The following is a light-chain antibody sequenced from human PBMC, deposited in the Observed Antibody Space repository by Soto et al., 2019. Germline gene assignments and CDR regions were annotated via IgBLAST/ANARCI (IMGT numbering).Light chain of an antibody. CDR2: EVS. J-gene: IGLJ1*01. CDR1: SSDVGSYNY. Sequence: QSVLTQPPSASGSPGQSVTISCTGTSSDVGSYNYVSWYQQHPGKVPKLMIYEVSKRPSGVPDRFSDSKSGNTASLTVSGLQAEDEADYYCSSYAGTNTDYVFGTGTKVTVL. CDR3: SSYAGTNTDYV. V-gene: IGLV2-8*01.